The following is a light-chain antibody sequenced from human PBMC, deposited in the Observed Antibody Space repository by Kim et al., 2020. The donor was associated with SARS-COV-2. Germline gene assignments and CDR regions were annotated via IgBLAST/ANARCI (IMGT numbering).Light chain of an antibody. CDR3: QTWGTGIHVV. Sequence: VKLTCTLSIGHSSYAIAWHQQQPEKGPRYLMKLNSDGSHSKGDGIPDRFSGSSSGAERYLTISSLQSEDEADYYCQTWGTGIHVVFGGGTQLTVL. V-gene: IGLV4-69*01. CDR1: IGHSSYA. CDR2: LNSDGSH. J-gene: IGLJ2*01.